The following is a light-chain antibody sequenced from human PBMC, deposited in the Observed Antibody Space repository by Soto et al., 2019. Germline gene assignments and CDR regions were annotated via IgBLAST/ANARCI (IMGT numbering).Light chain of an antibody. CDR1: QSVSSSY. J-gene: IGKJ1*01. V-gene: IGKV3D-20*01. CDR3: QQYGSSPIT. CDR2: DAS. Sequence: ESILTQSPATLSLSPGERATLSCGASQSVSSSYVAWYHHRPGLAPRLLIHDASSRATGIPDRFSGTKSGTDFTLTIRRLEPEDAAVYYCQQYGSSPITFGQGTKVDI.